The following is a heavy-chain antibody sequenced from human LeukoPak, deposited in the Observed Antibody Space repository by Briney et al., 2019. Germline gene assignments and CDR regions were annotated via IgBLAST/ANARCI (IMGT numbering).Heavy chain of an antibody. D-gene: IGHD1-7*01. CDR3: AKDGDLTGTIDY. Sequence: PGRSLRLSCAASGFAFSNYGMHWVRQAPGKGLEWAAVIWYDGSNKYYADSVKGRFTISRDNSKNTLYLQMNSLRAEDTAVYYCAKDGDLTGTIDYWGQGTLVTVSS. CDR2: IWYDGSNK. CDR1: GFAFSNYG. V-gene: IGHV3-33*06. J-gene: IGHJ4*02.